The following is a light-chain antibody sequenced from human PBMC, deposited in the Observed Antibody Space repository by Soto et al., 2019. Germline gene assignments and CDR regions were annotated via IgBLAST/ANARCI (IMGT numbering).Light chain of an antibody. Sequence: QSVLTQPTSVSGSPGQSITISCTGTSSDVGGYNYVSWYQQHPGKAPKLMIYDVSNRPSGVSNRFSGSKSGNTASLTISGLQAEDEADYYCCSYTSGSTLGVVFGGGTQLTVL. J-gene: IGLJ2*01. CDR2: DVS. V-gene: IGLV2-14*01. CDR3: CSYTSGSTLGVV. CDR1: SSDVGGYNY.